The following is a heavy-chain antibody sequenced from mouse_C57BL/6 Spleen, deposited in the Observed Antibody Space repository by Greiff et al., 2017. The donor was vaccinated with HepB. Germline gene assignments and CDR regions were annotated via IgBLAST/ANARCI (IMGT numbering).Heavy chain of an antibody. V-gene: IGHV7-3*01. D-gene: IGHD1-1*01. CDR1: GFTFTDYY. CDR2: IRNKANGYTT. CDR3: ARWGYGSSHYAMDY. J-gene: IGHJ4*01. Sequence: DVKLVESGGGLVQPGGSLSLSCAASGFTFTDYYMSWVRQPPGKALEWLGFIRNKANGYTTEYSASVKGRFTISRDNSQSILYLQMNALRAEDSATYYCARWGYGSSHYAMDYWGQGTSVTVSS.